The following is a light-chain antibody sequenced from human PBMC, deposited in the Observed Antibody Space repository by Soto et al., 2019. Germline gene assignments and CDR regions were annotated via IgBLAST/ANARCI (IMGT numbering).Light chain of an antibody. CDR2: GAS. V-gene: IGKV3-20*01. Sequence: EMVLTQSPGTLSLSPGERATLSCRASQSVSSSYLAWYQQKPGQAPRLLIYGASSRATGIPDRFSGSGSGTDFTLTISRLEPEDFAVYYCQHYGSSPKTFVQGTKVEIK. CDR1: QSVSSSY. J-gene: IGKJ1*01. CDR3: QHYGSSPKT.